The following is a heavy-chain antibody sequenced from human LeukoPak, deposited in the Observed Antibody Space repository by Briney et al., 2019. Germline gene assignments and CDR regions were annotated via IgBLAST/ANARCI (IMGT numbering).Heavy chain of an antibody. D-gene: IGHD3-22*01. CDR2: ISYDGSNK. CDR1: RFTFNIYA. Sequence: GGSLRLSCAASRFTFNIYAMHWVRQTPGKGLEWVAVISYDGSNKYYADSVKGRFTISRDNSKNTLYLQMNSLRAEDTAVYYCAKDKGPSYYYDSSGRPIDEEIDYWGQGTLVTVSS. V-gene: IGHV3-30-3*01. CDR3: AKDKGPSYYYDSSGRPIDEEIDY. J-gene: IGHJ4*02.